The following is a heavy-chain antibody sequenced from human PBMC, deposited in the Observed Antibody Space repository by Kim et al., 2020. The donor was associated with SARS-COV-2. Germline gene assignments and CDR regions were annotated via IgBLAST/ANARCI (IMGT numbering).Heavy chain of an antibody. V-gene: IGHV4-39*01. D-gene: IGHD6-19*01. Sequence: SETLSLTCNVSGAPLSSSSYFWGWIRQPPGKGLEWIGTVSYLGNTYSSPSLKSRVAMSVDTSKNQFSLRLTSVTAADTAVYYCARAAIAVADAEFDFWGQGTLVSISS. CDR2: VSYLGNT. J-gene: IGHJ4*02. CDR1: GAPLSSSSYF. CDR3: ARAAIAVADAEFDF.